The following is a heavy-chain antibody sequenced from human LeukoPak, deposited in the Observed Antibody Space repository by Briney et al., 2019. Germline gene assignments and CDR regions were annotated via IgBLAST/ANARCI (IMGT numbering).Heavy chain of an antibody. CDR1: GGSISGYY. J-gene: IGHJ3*02. Sequence: SETLSLTCTVSGGSISGYYWSWIRQPPGKGLEWIGYIYYSGSTNYNPSLKSRVTISVDTSKNQFSLKLSSVTAADTAVYYCARDGEDAFDIWGQGTMVTVSS. V-gene: IGHV4-59*12. D-gene: IGHD3-10*01. CDR3: ARDGEDAFDI. CDR2: IYYSGST.